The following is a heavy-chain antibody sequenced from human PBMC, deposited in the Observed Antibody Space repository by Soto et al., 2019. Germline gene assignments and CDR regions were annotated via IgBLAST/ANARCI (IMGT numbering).Heavy chain of an antibody. CDR1: GGTFSSYA. CDR3: ARDRYRGATDFYYYYGMDV. CDR2: NSAHNGNT. Sequence: ASVKVSCKASGGTFSSYAISWVRQAPGQRLEWMGRNSAHNGNTNYAQKLQGRVTMTTDTSISTAYMELSRLRSDDTAVYYCARDRYRGATDFYYYYGMDVWGQGTTVTVSS. J-gene: IGHJ6*02. D-gene: IGHD1-26*01. V-gene: IGHV1-18*01.